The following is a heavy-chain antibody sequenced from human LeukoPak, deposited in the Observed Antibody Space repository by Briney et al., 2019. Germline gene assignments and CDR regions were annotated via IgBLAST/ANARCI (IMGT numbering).Heavy chain of an antibody. CDR3: ARVRTTGDAFDI. CDR2: IYSGGST. J-gene: IGHJ3*02. D-gene: IGHD4-17*01. CDR1: GFTVSSNY. V-gene: IGHV3-53*01. Sequence: AGGSLRLSCAASGFTVSSNYMSWVRQAPGKGLEWVSVIYSGGSTYYADSVKGRFTISRDNSKNTLYLQMNSLRAEDTAVYHCARVRTTGDAFDIWGQGTMVTVSS.